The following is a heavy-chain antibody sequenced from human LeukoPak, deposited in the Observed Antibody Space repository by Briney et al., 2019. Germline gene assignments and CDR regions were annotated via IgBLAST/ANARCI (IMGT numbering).Heavy chain of an antibody. D-gene: IGHD4/OR15-4a*01. CDR2: IRSKAKSYAT. CDR1: GFTFSGSA. V-gene: IGHV3-73*01. CDR3: TRQNLDNYGEAFDY. J-gene: IGHJ4*02. Sequence: GGSLRLSCAASGFTFSGSAIHWVRQASGKGLEWVGRIRSKAKSYATVYGASVKGRFNISREDSKNTAYLQMNSLKTEDTAVYYCTRQNLDNYGEAFDYWGQGALVTASS.